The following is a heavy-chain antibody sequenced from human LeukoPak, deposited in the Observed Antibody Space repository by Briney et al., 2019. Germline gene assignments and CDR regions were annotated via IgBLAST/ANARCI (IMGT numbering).Heavy chain of an antibody. V-gene: IGHV4-59*01. CDR3: ARARMTGTTFRFDP. Sequence: SETLSLTCTVSGGSISNYYWSWIRQPPGKGLEWIGYVYYSGSINYNPSLNSRVTISVDTSKNQFSLKLTSVTAADTAVYYCARARMTGTTFRFDPWGQGTLVTVSS. CDR1: GGSISNYY. CDR2: VYYSGSI. D-gene: IGHD1-7*01. J-gene: IGHJ5*02.